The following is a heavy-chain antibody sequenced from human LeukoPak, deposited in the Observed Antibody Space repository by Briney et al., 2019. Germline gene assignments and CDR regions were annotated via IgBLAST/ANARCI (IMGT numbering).Heavy chain of an antibody. CDR3: VGGIGWQPDY. CDR2: IRQDGRET. V-gene: IGHV3-7*03. CDR1: PGITFSDYW. Sequence: GGSLRLSCAASPGITFSDYWMNWVRQAPGKGLEWVAIIRQDGRETLYLDSVRGRFTISRDNAKSSVYLEINSLRAEDTAVYYCVGGIGWQPDYWGQGTLVTASS. D-gene: IGHD6-19*01. J-gene: IGHJ4*02.